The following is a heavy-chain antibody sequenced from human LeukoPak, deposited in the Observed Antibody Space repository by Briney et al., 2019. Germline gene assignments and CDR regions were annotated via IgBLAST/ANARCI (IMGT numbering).Heavy chain of an antibody. V-gene: IGHV1-2*04. J-gene: IGHJ4*02. CDR3: ARGVLLWFGELLYYFDY. Sequence: GASVKVSCKASGYTFTGYYMHWVRQAPGQGLEWMGWINPNSGGTNYAQKFQGWVTMTRDTSISTAYMELSRLRSDDTAVYYCARGVLLWFGELLYYFDYWGQGTLVTVSS. D-gene: IGHD3-10*01. CDR1: GYTFTGYY. CDR2: INPNSGGT.